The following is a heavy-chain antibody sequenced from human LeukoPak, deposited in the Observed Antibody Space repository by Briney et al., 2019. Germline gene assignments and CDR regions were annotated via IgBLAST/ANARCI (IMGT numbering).Heavy chain of an antibody. CDR3: AKDRQSSGNYRWFDP. Sequence: GGSLRLSRAASGFTFDDYAMHWVRQAPGKGLEWVSGISWNSGSIGYADSVKGRFTISRDNAKNSLYLQMNSLTTEDTALYYCAKDRQSSGNYRWFDPWGQGTLVTVSS. CDR2: ISWNSGSI. V-gene: IGHV3-9*01. D-gene: IGHD3-10*01. J-gene: IGHJ5*02. CDR1: GFTFDDYA.